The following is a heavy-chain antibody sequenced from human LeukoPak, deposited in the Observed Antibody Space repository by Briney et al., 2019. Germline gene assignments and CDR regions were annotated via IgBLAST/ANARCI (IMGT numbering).Heavy chain of an antibody. V-gene: IGHV3-7*01. D-gene: IGHD6-19*01. CDR2: IKQDGSEK. CDR3: ARELAVAGTVYYYYYGMDV. CDR1: GFTFSSYW. J-gene: IGHJ6*02. Sequence: GGSLRPSCAASGFTFSSYWMSWVRQAPGEGLEWVANIKQDGSEKYYVDSVKGRFTISRDNAKNSLYLQMNSLRAEDTAVYYCARELAVAGTVYYYYYGMDVWGQGTTVTVSS.